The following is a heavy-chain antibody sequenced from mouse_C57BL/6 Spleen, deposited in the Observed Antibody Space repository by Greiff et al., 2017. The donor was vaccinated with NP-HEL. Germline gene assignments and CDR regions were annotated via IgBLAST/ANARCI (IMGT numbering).Heavy chain of an antibody. CDR1: GFNIKDYY. Sequence: EVQLQQSGAELVRPGASVKLSCTASGFNIKDYYMHWVKQRPEQGLEWIGRIDPEDGDTEYAPKFQGKATMTADTSSNTAYLPLSSLTSEDTAVYYCTPLYYYGSRGTRAMDYWGQGTSVTVSS. V-gene: IGHV14-1*01. CDR2: IDPEDGDT. J-gene: IGHJ4*01. CDR3: TPLYYYGSRGTRAMDY. D-gene: IGHD1-1*01.